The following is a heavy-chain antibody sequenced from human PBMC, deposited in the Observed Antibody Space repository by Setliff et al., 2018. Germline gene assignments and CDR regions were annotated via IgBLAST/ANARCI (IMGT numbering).Heavy chain of an antibody. CDR3: AKDSPLGGWYGSFDY. CDR1: GFTFDDYA. J-gene: IGHJ4*02. D-gene: IGHD6-19*01. Sequence: GESLKISCAASGFTFDDYAMHWVRQTPGKGLEWVSYISGSSSTIYYADSVKGRFTISRDNSKNTLYLQMNSLRAEDKAVYYCAKDSPLGGWYGSFDYWGQGTLVTVSS. V-gene: IGHV3-48*01. CDR2: ISGSSSTI.